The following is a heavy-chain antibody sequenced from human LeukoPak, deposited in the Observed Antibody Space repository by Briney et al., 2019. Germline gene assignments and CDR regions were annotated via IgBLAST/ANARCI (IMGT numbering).Heavy chain of an antibody. CDR3: ARSLWFGELYY. CDR2: INHSGST. Sequence: SETLSLTCAGYGGSFSGYYWSWIRQPPGKGLEWIGEINHSGSTNYNTSLKSRVTISVDTSKNQFSLKLSSVTAADTAVYYCARSLWFGELYYWGQGTLVTVSS. D-gene: IGHD3-10*01. J-gene: IGHJ4*02. V-gene: IGHV4-34*01. CDR1: GGSFSGYY.